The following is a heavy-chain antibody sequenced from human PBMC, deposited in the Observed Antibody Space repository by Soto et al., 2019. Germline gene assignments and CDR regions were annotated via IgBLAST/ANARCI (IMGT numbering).Heavy chain of an antibody. J-gene: IGHJ4*02. D-gene: IGHD1-1*01. Sequence: SVKVSCKASGGTLSSYAISWVRQAPGQGLEWMGGIIPIFGTANYAQKFQGRVTITADESTSTAYMELSSLRSEDTAVYYCARTTTPTFYYFDYWGQGTLVTVSS. CDR2: IIPIFGTA. V-gene: IGHV1-69*13. CDR1: GGTLSSYA. CDR3: ARTTTPTFYYFDY.